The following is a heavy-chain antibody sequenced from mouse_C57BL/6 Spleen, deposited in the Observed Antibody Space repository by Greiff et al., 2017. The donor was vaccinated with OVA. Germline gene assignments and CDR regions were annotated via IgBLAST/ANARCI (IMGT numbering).Heavy chain of an antibody. D-gene: IGHD1-1*01. CDR3: TTLNYYGSSYVDY. J-gene: IGHJ2*01. Sequence: EVQLQESGAELVRPGASVKLSCTASGFNIKDYYMHWVKQRPEQGLEWIGWIDPEDGDTEYAPKFPGKATMTADASSNTAYLQLSSLTSEDTAVYYCTTLNYYGSSYVDYWGQGTTLTVSS. CDR2: IDPEDGDT. V-gene: IGHV14-1*01. CDR1: GFNIKDYY.